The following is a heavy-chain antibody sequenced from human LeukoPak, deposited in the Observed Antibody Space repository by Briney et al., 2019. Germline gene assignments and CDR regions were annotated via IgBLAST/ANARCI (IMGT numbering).Heavy chain of an antibody. J-gene: IGHJ4*02. CDR3: ARARDSSGYNYYPEYFDY. D-gene: IGHD3-22*01. CDR2: IKQDGSEK. V-gene: IGHV3-7*01. CDR1: GFTFSSYW. Sequence: GGSLRLSCAASGFTFSSYWMSWVRQAPGKGLEWVANIKQDGSEKYYVDSVKGRFTISRDNAKNSLYLQMNSLRAEDTAVYYCARARDSSGYNYYPEYFDYWGQGTLVTVSS.